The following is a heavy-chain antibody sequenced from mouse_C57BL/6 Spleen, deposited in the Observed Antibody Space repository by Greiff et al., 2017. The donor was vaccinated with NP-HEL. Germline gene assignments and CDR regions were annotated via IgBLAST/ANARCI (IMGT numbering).Heavy chain of an antibody. CDR1: GYTFTSYW. CDR3: ASPIYYGSSYGYFDV. J-gene: IGHJ1*03. Sequence: QVQLKQPGAELVMPGASVKLSCKASGYTFTSYWMHWVKQRPGQGLEWIGEIDPSDSYTNYNQKFKGKSTLTVDKSSSTAYMQLSSLTSEDSAVYYCASPIYYGSSYGYFDVWGTGTTVTVSS. CDR2: IDPSDSYT. D-gene: IGHD1-1*01. V-gene: IGHV1-69*01.